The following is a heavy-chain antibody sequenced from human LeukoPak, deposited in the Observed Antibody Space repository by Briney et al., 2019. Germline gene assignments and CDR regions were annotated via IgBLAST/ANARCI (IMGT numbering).Heavy chain of an antibody. D-gene: IGHD3-22*01. CDR1: GGSISSGDYY. Sequence: SETLSLTCTVSGGSISSGDYYWSWIRQPPGKGVEWVGYIYYSGSTYYNPSLKSRVTISVDTSKNQFSLKLSSVTAADTAVYYCARYDDSSGYYDYWGQGTLVTVSS. J-gene: IGHJ4*02. CDR3: ARYDDSSGYYDY. CDR2: IYYSGST. V-gene: IGHV4-30-4*01.